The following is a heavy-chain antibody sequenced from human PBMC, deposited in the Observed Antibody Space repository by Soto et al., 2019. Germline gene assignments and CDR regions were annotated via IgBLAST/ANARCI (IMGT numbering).Heavy chain of an antibody. D-gene: IGHD3-10*01. V-gene: IGHV3-21*01. CDR3: ARDGDRRLKYFQH. J-gene: IGHJ1*01. Sequence: SVKGRSTISRDNAKNSLYLQMNSLRAEDTAVYYCARDGDRRLKYFQHWGQGTLVPVSS.